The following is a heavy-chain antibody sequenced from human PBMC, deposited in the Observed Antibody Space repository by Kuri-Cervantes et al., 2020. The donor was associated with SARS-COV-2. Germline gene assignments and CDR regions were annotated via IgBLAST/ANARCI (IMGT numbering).Heavy chain of an antibody. Sequence: SQTLSLTCAVYGGSFSGYYWSWIRQPPGKGLEWIGEINHSGSTNFNPSLKSRVTISVDTSKNQFSLKLSSVTAADTAVYYCARDQTTYYDFWSGYNYGMDVRGQGTTVTVSS. CDR1: GGSFSGYY. D-gene: IGHD3-3*01. CDR3: ARDQTTYYDFWSGYNYGMDV. J-gene: IGHJ6*02. V-gene: IGHV4-34*01. CDR2: INHSGST.